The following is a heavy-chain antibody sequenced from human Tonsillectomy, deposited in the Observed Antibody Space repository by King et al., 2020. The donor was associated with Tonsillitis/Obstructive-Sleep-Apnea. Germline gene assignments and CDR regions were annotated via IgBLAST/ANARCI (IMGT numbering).Heavy chain of an antibody. V-gene: IGHV3-33*01. CDR1: GFTFSSYG. CDR3: AREPQMNYMDV. Sequence: VQLVESGGGVVQPGRSLRLSCAASGFTFSSYGMHWVRQAPGKGLEWVAIIWYDGSNKYYADSVKGRFTISRDNSNNTLYLQMSSLRDEDTAVYYCAREPQMNYMDVWGKGTTVTVSS. J-gene: IGHJ6*03. CDR2: IWYDGSNK.